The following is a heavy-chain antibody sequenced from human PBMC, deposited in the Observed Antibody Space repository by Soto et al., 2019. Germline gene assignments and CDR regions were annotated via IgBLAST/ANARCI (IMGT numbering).Heavy chain of an antibody. V-gene: IGHV3-30*03. J-gene: IGHJ1*01. CDR3: ARGGRDGYNGSAEYFQH. Sequence: PGGSLRLSCAASGFTFSSYGMHWVRQAPGKGLEWVAVIPYDGSNKYYADSVKGRFTISRDNSKNTLYLQMNSLRAEDTAVYYRARGGRDGYNGSAEYFQHWGQGTLVTVSS. CDR2: IPYDGSNK. CDR1: GFTFSSYG. D-gene: IGHD1-1*01.